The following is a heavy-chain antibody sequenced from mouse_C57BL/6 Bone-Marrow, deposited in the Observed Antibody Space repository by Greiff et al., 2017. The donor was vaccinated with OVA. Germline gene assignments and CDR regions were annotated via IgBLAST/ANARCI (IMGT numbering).Heavy chain of an antibody. V-gene: IGHV5-6*01. CDR1: GFTFSSYG. D-gene: IGHD4-1*01. CDR2: ISSGGSYT. CDR3: ARGTGTSWFAY. J-gene: IGHJ3*01. Sequence: EVKLMESGGDLVKPGGSLKLSCAASGFTFSSYGMSWVRQTPDKRLEWVATISSGGSYTYYPDSVKGRFTISRDNAKNTLYLQMSSLKSEDTAMYYCARGTGTSWFAYWGQGTLVTVSA.